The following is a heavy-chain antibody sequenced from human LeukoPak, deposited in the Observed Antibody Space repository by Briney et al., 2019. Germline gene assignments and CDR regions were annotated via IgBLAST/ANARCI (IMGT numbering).Heavy chain of an antibody. CDR3: ARSRLTYYYDSSGSSPPTS. J-gene: IGHJ5*02. Sequence: ASVKVSFKASGYTFTGYYMHWVRQAPGQGLEWMGWINPNSGGTNYAQKFQGRVTMTRDTSISTAYMELSRLRSDDTAVYYCARSRLTYYYDSSGSSPPTSWGQGTLVTVSS. CDR2: INPNSGGT. CDR1: GYTFTGYY. D-gene: IGHD3-22*01. V-gene: IGHV1-2*02.